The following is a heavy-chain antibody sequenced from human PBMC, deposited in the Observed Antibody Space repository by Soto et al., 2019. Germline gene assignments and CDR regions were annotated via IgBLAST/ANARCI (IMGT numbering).Heavy chain of an antibody. Sequence: SETLSLTCAVYGGSFSGYYWSWIRQPPGKGLEWIGEINHSGSTNYNPSLKSRVTISVDTSKNQFSLKLSSVTAADTAVYYCARSPPHGTTGTTSGLNSFDPWGQGTLVTVSS. V-gene: IGHV4-34*01. J-gene: IGHJ5*02. CDR2: INHSGST. CDR3: ARSPPHGTTGTTSGLNSFDP. D-gene: IGHD1-1*01. CDR1: GGSFSGYY.